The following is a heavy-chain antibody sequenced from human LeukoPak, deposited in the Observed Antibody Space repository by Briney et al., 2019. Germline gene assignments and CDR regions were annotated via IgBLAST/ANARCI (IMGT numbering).Heavy chain of an antibody. Sequence: SETLSLTCTVSGGSISSYYWSWIRQPPGKGPEWIGYIYYSGSTNYNPSLKSRVTISVDTSKNQFSLKLSSVTAADTAVYYCARGSSSSSWYFDYWGQGTLVTVSS. CDR1: GGSISSYY. V-gene: IGHV4-59*01. CDR2: IYYSGST. D-gene: IGHD6-13*01. J-gene: IGHJ4*02. CDR3: ARGSSSSSWYFDY.